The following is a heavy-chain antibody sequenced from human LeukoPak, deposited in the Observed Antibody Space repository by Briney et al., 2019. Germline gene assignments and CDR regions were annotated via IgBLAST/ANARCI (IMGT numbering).Heavy chain of an antibody. Sequence: GRSLRLSCAASGFTFSSYGMHWVRQAPGKGLEWVALIWYDGSNKYHADSVKGRFTISRDNSKNTLYLQMNSLRAEDTAVYYCARETEDIVVVPAAKTYYYYYMDVWGKGTTVTVSS. D-gene: IGHD2-2*01. J-gene: IGHJ6*03. CDR2: IWYDGSNK. CDR1: GFTFSSYG. V-gene: IGHV3-33*01. CDR3: ARETEDIVVVPAAKTYYYYYMDV.